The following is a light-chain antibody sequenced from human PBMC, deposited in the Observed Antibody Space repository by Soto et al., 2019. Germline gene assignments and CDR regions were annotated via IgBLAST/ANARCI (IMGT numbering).Light chain of an antibody. J-gene: IGKJ1*01. Sequence: ELVLTQSPGSLSLAPGARATLSCRASQSVSSRYLGWYQQRFGQAPRLLIYGASSRATGIPDRFSATVSGTDFTLNLSSLEPEDCAVYYRQQYGSPPWTFGQGTKVDIK. CDR2: GAS. V-gene: IGKV3-20*01. CDR1: QSVSSRY. CDR3: QQYGSPPWT.